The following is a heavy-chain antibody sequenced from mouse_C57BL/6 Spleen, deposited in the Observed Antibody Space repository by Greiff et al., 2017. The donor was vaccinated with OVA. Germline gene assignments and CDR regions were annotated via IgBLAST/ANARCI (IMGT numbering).Heavy chain of an antibody. CDR2: ISYSGST. CDR3: ARANWDGIDY. V-gene: IGHV3-1*01. CDR1: GYSITSGYD. Sequence: EVKVEESGPGMVKPSQSLSLTCTVTGYSITSGYDWHWIRHFPGNKLEWMGYISYSGSTNYNPSLKSRISITHDTSKNHFFLKLNSVTTEDTATYYCARANWDGIDYWGQGTTLTVSS. D-gene: IGHD4-1*01. J-gene: IGHJ2*01.